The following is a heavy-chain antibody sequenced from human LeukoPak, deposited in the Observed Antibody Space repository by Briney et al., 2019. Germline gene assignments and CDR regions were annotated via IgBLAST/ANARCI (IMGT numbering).Heavy chain of an antibody. V-gene: IGHV4-61*02. CDR1: GGSISSGSYY. CDR2: IYTSGST. CDR3: ARDLTAYSSGWYLGWFDP. J-gene: IGHJ5*02. D-gene: IGHD6-19*01. Sequence: SQTLSLTCTTSGGSISSGSYYWSWIRQPAGQGLGWIGRIYTSGSTNYNPSLRSRVTISVDTSKNQFSLKLSSVTAADTAVYYCARDLTAYSSGWYLGWFDPWGQGTLVTVSS.